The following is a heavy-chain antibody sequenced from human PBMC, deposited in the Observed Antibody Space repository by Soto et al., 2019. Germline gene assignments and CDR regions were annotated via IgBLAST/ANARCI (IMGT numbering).Heavy chain of an antibody. CDR2: INGDGSQT. Sequence: EVLLVESGGGLVQPGGSLRLFCAASGFTFSSYWMYWVRQAPGKGLVWLSRINGDGSQTSYADSVKGRFTISRDNAKNTLYLQMHSLSAEDTARYYCARASDYMRPTADWGQGTLVTVSP. D-gene: IGHD2-21*02. CDR1: GFTFSSYW. CDR3: ARASDYMRPTAD. V-gene: IGHV3-74*01. J-gene: IGHJ4*02.